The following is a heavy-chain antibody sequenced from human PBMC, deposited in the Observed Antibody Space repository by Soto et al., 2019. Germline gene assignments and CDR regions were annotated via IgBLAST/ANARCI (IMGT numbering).Heavy chain of an antibody. CDR3: AGTVAQEIYFDY. D-gene: IGHD6-19*01. CDR1: GGSISSYY. Sequence: PSETLSLTCTVSGGSISSYYWSWIRQPPGKGLEWIGYIYYSGSTNYNPSLKSRVTISVDTSKNQFSLKLSSVTAADTAVYYCAGTVAQEIYFDYWGQGTLVTVSS. J-gene: IGHJ4*02. V-gene: IGHV4-59*01. CDR2: IYYSGST.